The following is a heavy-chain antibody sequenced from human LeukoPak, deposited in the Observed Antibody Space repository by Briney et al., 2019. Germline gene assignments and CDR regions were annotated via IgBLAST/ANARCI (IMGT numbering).Heavy chain of an antibody. CDR1: GFSFSSYS. D-gene: IGHD1-26*01. V-gene: IGHV3-21*01. CDR2: ISGSSTYI. J-gene: IGHJ3*02. CDR3: AKGSFFDI. Sequence: GGSLRLSCAASGFSFSSYSMNWVRQAPGKGLEWVSSISGSSTYIYYADSVKGRFTISRDNAKNSLYLQMNSLRAEDTAVYYCAKGSFFDIWGQGTMVTVSS.